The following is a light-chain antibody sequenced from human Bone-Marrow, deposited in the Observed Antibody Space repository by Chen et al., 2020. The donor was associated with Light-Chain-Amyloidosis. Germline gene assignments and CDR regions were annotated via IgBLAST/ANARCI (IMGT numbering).Light chain of an antibody. CDR3: QSADSTDTR. V-gene: IGLV3-25*03. J-gene: IGLJ2*01. Sequence: SNELTQPPSVSVSPGPTARITCSGDALAKQYAYWYQHKPGQAPVVIVYKDNQRPSGIPERFSGSTSGTIVTLTISGVQTEDEADYYCQSADSTDTRFGGGTKLTVL. CDR1: ALAKQY. CDR2: KDN.